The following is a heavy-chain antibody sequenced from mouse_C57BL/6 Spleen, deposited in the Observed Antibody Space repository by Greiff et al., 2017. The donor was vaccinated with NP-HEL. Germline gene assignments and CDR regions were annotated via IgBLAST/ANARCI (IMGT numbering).Heavy chain of an antibody. CDR2: INPYNGGT. CDR3: ARRTGDYYAMDY. J-gene: IGHJ4*01. CDR1: GYTFTDYY. V-gene: IGHV1-19*01. Sequence: EVQLQESGPVLVKPGASVKMSCKASGYTFTDYYMNWVKQSHGKSLEWIGVINPYNGGTSYNQKFKGKATLTVDKSSSTAYMELNSLTSEDSAVYYCARRTGDYYAMDYWGQGTSVTVSS.